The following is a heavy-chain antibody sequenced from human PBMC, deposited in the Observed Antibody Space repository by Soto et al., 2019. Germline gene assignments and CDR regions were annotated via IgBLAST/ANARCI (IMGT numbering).Heavy chain of an antibody. D-gene: IGHD2-2*01. CDR2: IWYDGSNK. CDR1: GFTFSSYG. V-gene: IGHV3-33*01. J-gene: IGHJ6*02. Sequence: GGSLRLSCAASGFTFSSYGMHWVRQAPGKGLEWVAVIWYDGSNKYYADSVKGRFTISRDNSKNTLYLQMNSLRAEDTAVYYCARDHVVLVPAASGGYYYYGMDVWGQGTTVTVSS. CDR3: ARDHVVLVPAASGGYYYYGMDV.